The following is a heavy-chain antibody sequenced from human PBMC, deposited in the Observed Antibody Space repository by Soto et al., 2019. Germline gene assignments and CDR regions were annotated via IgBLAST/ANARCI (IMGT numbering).Heavy chain of an antibody. J-gene: IGHJ3*02. Sequence: GGSLRLSCAASGFTFSSYSMNWVRQAPGKGLEWVSYISSSSSTIYYADSVKGRFTISRDNAKNSLYLQMNSLRDEDTAVYYCARDQPYYYDSSGYYIGAFDIWGQGTMVTVSS. V-gene: IGHV3-48*02. D-gene: IGHD3-22*01. CDR2: ISSSSSTI. CDR1: GFTFSSYS. CDR3: ARDQPYYYDSSGYYIGAFDI.